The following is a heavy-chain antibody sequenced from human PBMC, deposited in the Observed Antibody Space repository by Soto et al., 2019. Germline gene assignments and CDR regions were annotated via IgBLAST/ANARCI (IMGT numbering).Heavy chain of an antibody. D-gene: IGHD6-19*01. Sequence: QVQLVESGGGVVQPGRSLRLSCAASGFTFSSYGMHWVRQAPGKGLEWVAVIWYDGSNKYYADSVKGRFTIPRDNSKNTLYLQMKSLRAEDTALYYCARARIAVAGGDDYNYYGMDVWDQGTTVTVS. CDR2: IWYDGSNK. CDR3: ARARIAVAGGDDYNYYGMDV. J-gene: IGHJ6*02. V-gene: IGHV3-33*01. CDR1: GFTFSSYG.